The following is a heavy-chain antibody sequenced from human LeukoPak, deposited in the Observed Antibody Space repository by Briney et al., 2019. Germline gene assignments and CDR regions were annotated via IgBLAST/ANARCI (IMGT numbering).Heavy chain of an antibody. J-gene: IGHJ4*02. CDR2: IKQDGSEK. CDR1: GFTCSTYW. Sequence: GGSLRLXCAASGFTCSTYWMSWVRQAPGKGLESVANIKQDGSEKYYLDSVKGRFTISRDNAKNSLYLQMNSLRAEGTAVYFCTREAAAGIDYWGQGTLVTVSS. D-gene: IGHD6-13*01. V-gene: IGHV3-7*01. CDR3: TREAAAGIDY.